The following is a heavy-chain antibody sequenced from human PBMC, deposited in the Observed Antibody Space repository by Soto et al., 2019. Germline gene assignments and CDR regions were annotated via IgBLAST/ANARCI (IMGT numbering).Heavy chain of an antibody. D-gene: IGHD3-9*01. CDR2: IWYDGSNT. V-gene: IGHV3-33*01. CDR1: RFGFSGYA. CDR3: TRDLMNWYFDS. J-gene: IGHJ4*02. Sequence: QVQLVESGGGVVQPGRSLRLSCAASRFGFSGYAMHWVRQAPGKGLEWVAAIWYDGSNTYYRESVEGRFTISRDNSNSTLFLQMNSLRAEDTAVYYCTRDLMNWYFDSWGQGTLVTVSS.